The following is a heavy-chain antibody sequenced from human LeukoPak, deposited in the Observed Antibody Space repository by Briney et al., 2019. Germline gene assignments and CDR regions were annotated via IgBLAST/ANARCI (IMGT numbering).Heavy chain of an antibody. CDR3: ARPVVLWFGEFGNWFDP. V-gene: IGHV4-39*01. CDR1: GGSISSSSYY. J-gene: IGHJ5*02. D-gene: IGHD3-10*01. Sequence: PSETLSLTCTVSGGSISSSSYYWGWIRQPPGKGLEWIGSIYYSGSTYYNPSLKSRVTISVDTSKNQFSLKLSSVTAADTAVYYCARPVVLWFGEFGNWFDPWGQETLVTVSS. CDR2: IYYSGST.